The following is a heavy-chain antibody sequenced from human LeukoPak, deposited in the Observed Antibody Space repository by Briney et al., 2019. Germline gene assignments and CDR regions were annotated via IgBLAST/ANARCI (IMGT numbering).Heavy chain of an antibody. J-gene: IGHJ4*02. CDR2: IYSGGST. CDR3: ARDHYYDSSGYYHDY. D-gene: IGHD3-22*01. CDR1: GFTVSSNY. Sequence: PGGSLRLSCAASGFTVSSNYMSWVRQAPGKGLEWVSVIYSGGSTYYADSAKGRFTISRDNSKNTLYLQMDSLRAEDTAVYYCARDHYYDSSGYYHDYWGQGTLVTVSS. V-gene: IGHV3-66*01.